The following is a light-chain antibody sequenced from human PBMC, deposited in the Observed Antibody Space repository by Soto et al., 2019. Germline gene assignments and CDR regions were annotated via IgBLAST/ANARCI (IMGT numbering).Light chain of an antibody. Sequence: QAVVTQEPSLTVSPGGTVTVTCGSSTGAVTSGHYPYWFQQKPGQAPRRLIWHTSNKHSWTPARFSGSLLGGKAALTLSGAQPEDEADYYCFLTLSGGRVFGGGTKLTVL. CDR1: TGAVTSGHY. V-gene: IGLV7-46*01. J-gene: IGLJ3*02. CDR2: HTS. CDR3: FLTLSGGRV.